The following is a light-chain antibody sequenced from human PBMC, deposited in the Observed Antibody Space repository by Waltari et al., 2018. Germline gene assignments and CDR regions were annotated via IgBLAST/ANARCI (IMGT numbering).Light chain of an antibody. CDR3: QQYNSYIS. V-gene: IGKV1-5*03. Sequence: DIQMTQSPSTLSASVGDRVNITCRASQSISSWLAWYQQKPGKAPKLLIYRASTLQSGVPSRFSGSGSRTEFTLTISRLQPDDFATYYCQQYNSYISFGGGTKVEIK. CDR2: RAS. CDR1: QSISSW. J-gene: IGKJ4*01.